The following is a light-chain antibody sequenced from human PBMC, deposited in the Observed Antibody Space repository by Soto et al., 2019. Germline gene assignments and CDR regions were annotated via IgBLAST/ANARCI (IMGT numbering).Light chain of an antibody. Sequence: EVGLTQSPATLSLSPWERATVSCMASQSVSSHLAWYQQKRGQAPRLLIYDASSRASGIPARFSGSGSGTDFTLTISSLEPEDFAVYYCQQGGNWPLTFGQGTRLEI. V-gene: IGKV3-11*01. CDR3: QQGGNWPLT. J-gene: IGKJ5*01. CDR1: QSVSSH. CDR2: DAS.